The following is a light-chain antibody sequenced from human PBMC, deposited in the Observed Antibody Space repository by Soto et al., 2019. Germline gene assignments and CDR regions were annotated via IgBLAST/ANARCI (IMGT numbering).Light chain of an antibody. J-gene: IGKJ5*01. CDR3: QQSYITPPIT. V-gene: IGKV1-39*01. CDR1: QSIARY. Sequence: DVQMTQSPSSLSASVGDRVTITCRASQSIARYLNWYQHKPGKAPKLLINAASNVRSGVPSRFSGSGSGTDFTLTISTLQPEDFAIYYCQQSYITPPITFGQGTRLEIK. CDR2: AAS.